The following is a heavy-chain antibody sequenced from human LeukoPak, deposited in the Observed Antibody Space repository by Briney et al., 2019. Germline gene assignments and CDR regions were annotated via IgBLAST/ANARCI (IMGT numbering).Heavy chain of an antibody. D-gene: IGHD3-10*01. Sequence: SETLSLTCAVSGYSISSGYHWGWIRQPPGTGLEWIGSIYHSGSTYYNPSLKSRVTIAVDTSKNQFSLKLSSVTAADTAVYYCARVVWFGEVSNFDYWGQGTLVTVSS. V-gene: IGHV4-38-2*01. CDR2: IYHSGST. CDR1: GYSISSGYH. J-gene: IGHJ4*02. CDR3: ARVVWFGEVSNFDY.